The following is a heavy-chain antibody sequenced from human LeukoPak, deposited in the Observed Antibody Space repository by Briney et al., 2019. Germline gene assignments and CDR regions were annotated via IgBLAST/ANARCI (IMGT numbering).Heavy chain of an antibody. Sequence: PGGSLRLSCAASGFTFSSYSMNWVRQAPGKGLEWVSSISSSSSYIYYADSVKGRFTISRDNAKNSLYLQMNSLRAEDTAVYYCARDRYIAAAGLYHNWFDPWGQGTLVTVSS. CDR3: ARDRYIAAAGLYHNWFDP. CDR2: ISSSSSYI. J-gene: IGHJ5*02. D-gene: IGHD6-13*01. CDR1: GFTFSSYS. V-gene: IGHV3-21*01.